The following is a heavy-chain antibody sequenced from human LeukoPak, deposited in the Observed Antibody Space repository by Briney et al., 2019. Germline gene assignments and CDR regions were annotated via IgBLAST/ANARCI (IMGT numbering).Heavy chain of an antibody. CDR3: AKRAYYYDSSGYSRYYGMDV. D-gene: IGHD3-22*01. CDR1: GFTFSSYW. J-gene: IGHJ6*02. Sequence: GGSLRLSCAASGFTFSSYWMSWVRQAPGKGLEWVANIKQDGSEKYYADSVKGRFTISRDNSKNTLYLQMNSLRAEDTAVYYCAKRAYYYDSSGYSRYYGMDVWGQGTTVTVSS. V-gene: IGHV3-7*01. CDR2: IKQDGSEK.